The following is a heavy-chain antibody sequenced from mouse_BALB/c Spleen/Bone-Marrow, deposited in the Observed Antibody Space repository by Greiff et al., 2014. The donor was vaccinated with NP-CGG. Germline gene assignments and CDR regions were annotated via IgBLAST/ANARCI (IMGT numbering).Heavy chain of an antibody. CDR3: KARGEYELDHLDY. D-gene: IGHD2-13*01. CDR1: GFNIKDYY. J-gene: IGHJ4*01. Sequence: VHVKQSVAGLVWSGASVEFSCTVSGFNIKDYYMNWVKQRLEQGLEWIGWIDPENGDNEYAPKLQGKATMTADTSSNTAYLQRSSLSSEDTAVYYCKARGEYELDHLDYRRQ. CDR2: IDPENGDN. V-gene: IGHV14-4*02.